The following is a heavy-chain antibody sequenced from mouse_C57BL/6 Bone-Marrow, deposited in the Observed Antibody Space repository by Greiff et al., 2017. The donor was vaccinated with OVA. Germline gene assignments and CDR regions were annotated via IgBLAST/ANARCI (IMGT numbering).Heavy chain of an antibody. V-gene: IGHV5-17*01. CDR1: GFTFSDYG. J-gene: IGHJ1*03. D-gene: IGHD4-1*01. CDR2: ISSGSSTI. Sequence: EVQLVESGGGLVKPGGSLKLSCAASGFTFSDYGMHWVRQAPEKGLEWVAYISSGSSTIYYADTVKGRFTISRDNAKNTLFLQMTSLRSEDTAMYYCARELGLVPYWYFDVWGTGTTVTVSS. CDR3: ARELGLVPYWYFDV.